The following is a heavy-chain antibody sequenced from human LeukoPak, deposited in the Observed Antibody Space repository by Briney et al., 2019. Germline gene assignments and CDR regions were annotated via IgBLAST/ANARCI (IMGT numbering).Heavy chain of an antibody. CDR3: AKAKVQHYDLFDI. CDR1: GFTFSGYA. Sequence: PGGSLRLSCAASGFTFSGYAMSWVRQAPGKGLEWVSAISGSGGSTYYADSVKGRFTISRDNSKNTLYLQMNSLRAEDTAVYYCAKAKVQHYDLFDIWGQGTMVTVSS. D-gene: IGHD3-22*01. CDR2: ISGSGGST. J-gene: IGHJ3*02. V-gene: IGHV3-23*01.